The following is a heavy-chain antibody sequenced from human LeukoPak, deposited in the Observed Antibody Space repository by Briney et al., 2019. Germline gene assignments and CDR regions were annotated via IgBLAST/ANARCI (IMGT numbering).Heavy chain of an antibody. D-gene: IGHD3-9*01. V-gene: IGHV3-21*01. CDR1: GFTFSSYS. J-gene: IGHJ6*03. Sequence: PGGSLRLSCAASGFTFSSYSMNWVRQAPGKGLEWVSSISSSSSYIYYADSVKGRFTISRDNVKNSLYLQMNSLRAEDTAVYYCARDQRGGMTGDYYFYMDVWGKGTTVTVSS. CDR2: ISSSSSYI. CDR3: ARDQRGGMTGDYYFYMDV.